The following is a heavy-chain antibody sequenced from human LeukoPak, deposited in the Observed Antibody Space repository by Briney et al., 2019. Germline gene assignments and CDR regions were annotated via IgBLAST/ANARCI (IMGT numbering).Heavy chain of an antibody. CDR3: AKDVDIVATIYYFDS. V-gene: IGHV3-30*18. J-gene: IGHJ4*02. CDR2: ISYDGSNK. D-gene: IGHD5-12*01. CDR1: GFTFGSYA. Sequence: AGALGPSCAATGFTFGSYAMPWVRQALSKGLQWVAIISYDGSNKYYEDSVKGRFTISRDNSKNTLYLQMNSLRAEDTAVYYCAKDVDIVATIYYFDSWGQGTLVTVSS.